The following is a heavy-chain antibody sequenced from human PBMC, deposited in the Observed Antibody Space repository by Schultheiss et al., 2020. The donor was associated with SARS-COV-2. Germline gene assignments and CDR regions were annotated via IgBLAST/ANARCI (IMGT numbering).Heavy chain of an antibody. J-gene: IGHJ6*03. CDR2: IYHSGTT. CDR1: GGSISSSNW. CDR3: ARGAAGTDYYYYMDV. V-gene: IGHV4-4*02. Sequence: SETLSLTCAVSGGSISSSNWWSWVRQPPGKGLEWIGEIYHSGTTNYNPSLKGRVTISVDTSKNQFSLKLSSVTAADTAVYSCARGAAGTDYYYYMDVWGKGTTVTVSS. D-gene: IGHD6-13*01.